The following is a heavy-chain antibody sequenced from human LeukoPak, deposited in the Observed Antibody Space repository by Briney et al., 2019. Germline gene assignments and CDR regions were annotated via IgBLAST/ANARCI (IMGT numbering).Heavy chain of an antibody. V-gene: IGHV4-59*08. J-gene: IGHJ3*02. CDR3: ARGRAGWTSSAFDI. CDR1: GGSISSYY. D-gene: IGHD2-15*01. CDR2: IYYSGST. Sequence: SETLSLTCTVSGGSISSYYWSWIRQPPGKGLEWIGYIYYSGSTNYNPSLKSRVTISVDTSKNQFSLKLSSVTAADTAVYYCARGRAGWTSSAFDIWGQGTMVTVSS.